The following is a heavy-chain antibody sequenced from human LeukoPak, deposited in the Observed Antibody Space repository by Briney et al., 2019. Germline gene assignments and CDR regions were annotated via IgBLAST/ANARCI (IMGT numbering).Heavy chain of an antibody. Sequence: ASVKVSCKVSGYTLTELSMHWVRQAPGKGLEWMGGFDPEDGETIYAQKFQGRVTMTEDTSTDTAYMELSSLRSEGTAVYYCATLPIVVVPAASYYFDYWGQGTLVTVSS. CDR2: FDPEDGET. J-gene: IGHJ4*02. V-gene: IGHV1-24*01. D-gene: IGHD2-2*01. CDR3: ATLPIVVVPAASYYFDY. CDR1: GYTLTELS.